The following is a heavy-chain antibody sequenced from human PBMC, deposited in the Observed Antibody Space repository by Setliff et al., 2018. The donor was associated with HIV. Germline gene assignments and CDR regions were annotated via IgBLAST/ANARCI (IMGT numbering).Heavy chain of an antibody. CDR2: IYTSGST. Sequence: PSETLSLTCTVSGGSISSGSYFWSWIRQPAGKGLEWIGHIYTSGSTNYNPSLKSRVTISVDTSKNQLSLKLSSVTAADAAVYYCARESYFYYFDYWGQGTLVTVSS. J-gene: IGHJ4*02. CDR1: GGSISSGSYF. CDR3: ARESYFYYFDY. V-gene: IGHV4-61*09. D-gene: IGHD3-10*01.